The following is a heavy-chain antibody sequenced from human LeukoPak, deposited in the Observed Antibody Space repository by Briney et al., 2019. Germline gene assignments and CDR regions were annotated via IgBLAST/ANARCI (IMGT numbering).Heavy chain of an antibody. J-gene: IGHJ4*02. CDR1: GGSFSGYY. D-gene: IGHD6-6*01. Sequence: SETLSLTCAVYGGSFSGYYWSWIRQPPGKGLEWIGETNHSGSTNYNPSLKSRVTISVDTSKNQFSLKLSSVTAADTAVYYCARGSSEFDYWGQGTLVTVSS. CDR2: TNHSGST. CDR3: ARGSSEFDY. V-gene: IGHV4-34*01.